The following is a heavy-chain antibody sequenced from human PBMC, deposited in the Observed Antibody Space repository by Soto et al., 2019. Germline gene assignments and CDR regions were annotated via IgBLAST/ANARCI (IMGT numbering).Heavy chain of an antibody. V-gene: IGHV3-48*03. CDR1: GFSFSTSE. J-gene: IGHJ3*02. CDR3: APRKLGSFNIDAFEI. D-gene: IGHD5-12*01. Sequence: GGSLRLSCAASGFSFSTSEMNWVRQAPGKGLEWISYISKSSVTTHYADSVKGRFTISRDNANNSLFLEMNGLRVEDTALYYCAPRKLGSFNIDAFEIWGQGTMVTVSS. CDR2: ISKSSVTT.